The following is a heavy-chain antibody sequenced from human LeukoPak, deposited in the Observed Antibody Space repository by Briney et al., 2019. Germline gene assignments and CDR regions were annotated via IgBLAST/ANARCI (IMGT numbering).Heavy chain of an antibody. V-gene: IGHV3-21*01. D-gene: IGHD6-6*01. J-gene: IGHJ6*02. CDR1: GFTFSSYS. CDR3: ARVKAWIHAESSSGYYYGMDV. Sequence: PGGSLRLSCAASGFTFSSYSMNWVRQAPGKGLEWVSSISSSSSYIYYADSVKGRFTISRDNAKNSLYLQMNSLRAEDTAVYYCARVKAWIHAESSSGYYYGMDVWGQGTTVTVSS. CDR2: ISSSSSYI.